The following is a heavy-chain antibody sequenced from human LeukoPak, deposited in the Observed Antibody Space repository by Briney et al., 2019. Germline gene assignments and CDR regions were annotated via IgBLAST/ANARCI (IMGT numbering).Heavy chain of an antibody. CDR2: IYYSGST. CDR3: AREPSLVAREGMDV. Sequence: PSQTLSLTCTVSGGSISSYYWSWIRQPPGKGLEWIGYIYYSGSTNYNPSLKSRVTISVDTSKNQFSLKLSSVTAADTAVYYCAREPSLVAREGMDVWGQGTTVTVSS. V-gene: IGHV4-59*01. J-gene: IGHJ6*02. D-gene: IGHD2-15*01. CDR1: GGSISSYY.